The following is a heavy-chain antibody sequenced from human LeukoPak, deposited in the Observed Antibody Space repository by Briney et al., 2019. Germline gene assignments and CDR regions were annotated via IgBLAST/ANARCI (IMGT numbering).Heavy chain of an antibody. Sequence: GGSLRLSCAASGFTFSSYSMNWVRQAPGKGLDWVSSISSSSYIYYADSVKGQFTISRDNAKNSLYLHMNSLRAEDTAVYYCARVPFEYSSSSDAFDIWGQGTMVTVSS. CDR1: GFTFSSYS. CDR3: ARVPFEYSSSSDAFDI. D-gene: IGHD6-6*01. J-gene: IGHJ3*02. CDR2: ISSSSYI. V-gene: IGHV3-21*01.